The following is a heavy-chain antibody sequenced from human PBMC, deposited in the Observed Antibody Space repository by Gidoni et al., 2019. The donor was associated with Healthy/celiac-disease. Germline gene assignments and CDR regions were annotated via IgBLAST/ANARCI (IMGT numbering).Heavy chain of an antibody. V-gene: IGHV3-30*02. CDR1: GFTFSSYG. D-gene: IGHD3-3*01. Sequence: QVQLVESGGGVVQPGGSLRLSCAASGFTFSSYGMHWVRQAPGKGLEWVAFIRYDGSNKYYADSVKGRFTISRDNSKNTLYLQMNSLRAEDTAVYYCAKDSSAYYDFWSGYYTEGYYFDYWGQGTLVTVSS. CDR3: AKDSSAYYDFWSGYYTEGYYFDY. J-gene: IGHJ4*02. CDR2: IRYDGSNK.